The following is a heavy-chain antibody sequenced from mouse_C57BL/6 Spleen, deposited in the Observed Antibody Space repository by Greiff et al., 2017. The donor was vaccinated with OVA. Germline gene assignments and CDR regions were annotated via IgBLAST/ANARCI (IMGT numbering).Heavy chain of an antibody. CDR1: GYAFSSYW. CDR3: AEGGYYSNYDDFDY. Sequence: QVQLQQSGAELVKPGASVKISCKASGYAFSSYWMNWVKQRPGEGLEWIGQIYPGDGDTNYNGKFKGKATLTADKSSSTAYMQLSSLTSEDSAVYYCAEGGYYSNYDDFDYWGQGTTVTVSS. V-gene: IGHV1-80*01. CDR2: IYPGDGDT. J-gene: IGHJ2*01. D-gene: IGHD2-5*01.